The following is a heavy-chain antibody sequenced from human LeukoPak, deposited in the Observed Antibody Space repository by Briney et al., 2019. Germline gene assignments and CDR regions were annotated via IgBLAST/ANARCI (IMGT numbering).Heavy chain of an antibody. CDR3: ARDSASPPVTFDY. CDR2: ISSRSSIL. D-gene: IGHD4-17*01. CDR1: GFPFSIYS. V-gene: IGHV3-48*04. J-gene: IGHJ4*02. Sequence: GGSLRLSCSASGFPFSIYSMSWVRQAPGKGPEWISYISSRSSILYYADSVNGRFTISKDDAKNFVFLLMSCLGAEDTAVYYCARDSASPPVTFDYWGLGTLVSVSS.